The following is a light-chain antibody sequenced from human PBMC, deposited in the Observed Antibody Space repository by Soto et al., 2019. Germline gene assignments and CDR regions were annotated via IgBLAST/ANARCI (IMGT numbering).Light chain of an antibody. Sequence: SYELTQPPSVSVAPGQTARITCGGDNIGSKSVHWYQQKPGQAPVLVVYDDSDRPSGIPERLSGSNSGNTATLTIRRVEAGDEADYYCQVWDRSSDHRVFGGGTKLTVL. J-gene: IGLJ3*02. CDR2: DDS. CDR1: NIGSKS. CDR3: QVWDRSSDHRV. V-gene: IGLV3-21*02.